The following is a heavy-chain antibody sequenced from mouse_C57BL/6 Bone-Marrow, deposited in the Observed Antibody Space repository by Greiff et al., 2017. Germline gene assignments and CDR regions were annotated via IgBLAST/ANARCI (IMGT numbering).Heavy chain of an antibody. V-gene: IGHV1-69*01. CDR2: IDPSDSYT. Sequence: VQLQQPGAELVMPGASVKLSCKASGYTFTSYWMHWVKQRPGQGLEWIGEIDPSDSYTNYNQKFKGKSTLTVDKSSSTAYMQLSSLTSEDSAVYYCARDYDDYDDWYFDFWCTGTTVTVSS. D-gene: IGHD2-4*01. CDR3: ARDYDDYDDWYFDF. J-gene: IGHJ1*03. CDR1: GYTFTSYW.